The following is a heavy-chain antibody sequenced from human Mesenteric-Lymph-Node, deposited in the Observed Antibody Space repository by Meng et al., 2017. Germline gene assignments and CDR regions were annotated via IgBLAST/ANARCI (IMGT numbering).Heavy chain of an antibody. Sequence: GESLKISCVASGFTFSSYAMHWVRQAPGKGLEWVAVISYDGSNKYYADSVKGRFTISRDNSKNTLYLQMNSLRAEDTAVYYCARDGPFATTEPYYFDYWGQGTLVTVSS. CDR1: GFTFSSYA. J-gene: IGHJ4*02. D-gene: IGHD5-12*01. V-gene: IGHV3-30*04. CDR2: ISYDGSNK. CDR3: ARDGPFATTEPYYFDY.